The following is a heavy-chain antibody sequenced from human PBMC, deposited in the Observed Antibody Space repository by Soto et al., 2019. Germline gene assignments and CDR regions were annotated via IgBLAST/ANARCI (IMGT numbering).Heavy chain of an antibody. CDR3: AKRRGAGGHFDY. CDR1: GFTFSSYA. V-gene: IGHV3-23*01. D-gene: IGHD2-15*01. J-gene: IGHJ4*02. CDR2: VSIGGST. Sequence: DVQLLESGGGLGQPEGSLRLSCAASGFTFSSYAMGWVSQGPGKGLEWVAVVSIGGSTHYADSVRGRFTISRDNSKNTLSLQMNSLTAEDTAVYFCAKRRGAGGHFDYWGQGALVTVSS.